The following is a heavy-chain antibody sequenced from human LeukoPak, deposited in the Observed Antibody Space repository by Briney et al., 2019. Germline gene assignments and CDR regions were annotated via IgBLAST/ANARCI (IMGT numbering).Heavy chain of an antibody. V-gene: IGHV3-9*01. D-gene: IGHD2-2*01. J-gene: IGHJ4*02. CDR2: IIWNSGSI. Sequence: PGGSLRLSCAASGFTFDDYAMHWVRQAPGKGLEWVSGIIWNSGSIGYADSVKGRFTISRDNAKNSLYLQMNSLRAEDTALYYCAKWGYCSTTSCLGAFEYWGQGTLVTVSS. CDR1: GFTFDDYA. CDR3: AKWGYCSTTSCLGAFEY.